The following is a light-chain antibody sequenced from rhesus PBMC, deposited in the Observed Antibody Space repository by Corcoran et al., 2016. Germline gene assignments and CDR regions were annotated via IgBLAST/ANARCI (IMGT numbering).Light chain of an antibody. V-gene: IGKV1-25*01. CDR1: QAITND. Sequence: DIQMTQSPSSLSASVGDRVTITCRASQAITNDLAWYQQKPGQTPKLLIYEATSLQSGIPSRFSGSGSGTDFTLTISNLQSEDFATYYCQHYYSTPLTFGGGTKVDIK. J-gene: IGKJ4*01. CDR3: QHYYSTPLT. CDR2: EAT.